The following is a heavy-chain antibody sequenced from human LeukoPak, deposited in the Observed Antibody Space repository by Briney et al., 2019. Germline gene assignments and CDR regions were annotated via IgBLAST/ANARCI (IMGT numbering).Heavy chain of an antibody. CDR2: MNPNSGNT. V-gene: IGHV1-8*01. D-gene: IGHD6-19*01. Sequence: ASVKVSCKASGYTFTSYGINWVRQATGQGLEWMGWMNPNSGNTGYAQKFQGRVTMTRNTSISTAYMELSSLRSEDTAVYYCASIYSSGWYGDAFDIWGQGTMVTVSS. CDR3: ASIYSSGWYGDAFDI. CDR1: GYTFTSYG. J-gene: IGHJ3*02.